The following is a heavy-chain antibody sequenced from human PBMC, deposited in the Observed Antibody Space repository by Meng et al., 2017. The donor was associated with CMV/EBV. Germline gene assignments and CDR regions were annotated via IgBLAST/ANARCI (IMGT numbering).Heavy chain of an antibody. Sequence: QVPLEQGGAGLFKPSEARSLPCAVYGGSFSGYYWSWIRQPPGKGLEWIGEINHSGSTNYNPSLKSRVTISVDTSKNQFSLKLSSVTAADTAVYYCASSLTYPDYWGQGTLVTVSS. J-gene: IGHJ4*02. CDR1: GGSFSGYY. V-gene: IGHV4-34*01. D-gene: IGHD2-15*01. CDR2: INHSGST. CDR3: ASSLTYPDY.